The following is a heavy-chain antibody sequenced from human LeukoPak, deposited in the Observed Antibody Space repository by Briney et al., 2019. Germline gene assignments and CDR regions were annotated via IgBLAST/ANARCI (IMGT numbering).Heavy chain of an antibody. Sequence: SETLSLTCSVSGDSLSRSDSYWDWIRQPPGKGLEWIGTIYYSGRTYYSPSLKSRVPMSVYPSNNQFSLNLRSVTAADTALYYCARRRYYDGSGYLEWGQGTLLSVSS. V-gene: IGHV4-39*01. CDR3: ARRRYYDGSGYLE. J-gene: IGHJ1*01. CDR1: GDSLSRSDSY. CDR2: IYYSGRT. D-gene: IGHD3-22*01.